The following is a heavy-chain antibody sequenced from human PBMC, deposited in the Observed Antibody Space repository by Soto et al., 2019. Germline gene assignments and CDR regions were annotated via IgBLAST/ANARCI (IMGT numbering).Heavy chain of an antibody. V-gene: IGHV3-23*01. J-gene: IGHJ4*02. CDR3: AKARRSGYDFDY. CDR1: GFTFSRNA. CDR2: ISGSGGST. D-gene: IGHD6-19*01. Sequence: GGSLRLSCAASGFTFSRNAMSGVRQAPGKGLEWVSAISGSGGSTYHADSVKGRFTISRDNSKNTLYLQMNSLRAEDTAVYYCAKARRSGYDFDYWGQGTQVTVSS.